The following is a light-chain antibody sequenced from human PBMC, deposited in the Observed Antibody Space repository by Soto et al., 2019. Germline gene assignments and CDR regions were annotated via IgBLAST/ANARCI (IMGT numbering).Light chain of an antibody. V-gene: IGLV2-14*01. CDR3: SYFTSGSPYV. J-gene: IGLJ1*01. Sequence: QSALTQPASVSGSPGQSITISCTGTSSDVGGYNYVSWYQQHTGNAPKLLIYEVANRPSGVSNRFSGSKSGNTASLTISGLQAEDEADYYCSYFTSGSPYVFGTGTKLTVL. CDR1: SSDVGGYNY. CDR2: EVA.